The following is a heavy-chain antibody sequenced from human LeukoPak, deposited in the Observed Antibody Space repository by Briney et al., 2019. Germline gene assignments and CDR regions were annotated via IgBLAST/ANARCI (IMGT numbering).Heavy chain of an antibody. D-gene: IGHD2-2*01. J-gene: IGHJ5*02. CDR1: GGSISSYY. CDR2: IYTSGST. Sequence: PSATLFLTCTVSGGSISSYYWSWIQQPAGKGLEWIGRIYTSGSTNYNPSLKSRVTISVDTSINHFSLQLISVTAADTAVYYCAREYIVVVPAVQNRFDPWGHETLVAVAS. V-gene: IGHV4-4*07. CDR3: AREYIVVVPAVQNRFDP.